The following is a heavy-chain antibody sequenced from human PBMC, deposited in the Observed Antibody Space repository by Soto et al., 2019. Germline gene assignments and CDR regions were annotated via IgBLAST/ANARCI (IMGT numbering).Heavy chain of an antibody. D-gene: IGHD3-22*01. CDR3: ARGTTYYYDSSGYYYFDY. CDR1: GGSFSGYY. CDR2: INHSGST. J-gene: IGHJ4*02. V-gene: IGHV4-34*01. Sequence: SETLSLTCAVYGGSFSGYYWSWIRQPPGKGLEWIGEINHSGSTNYNPSLKSRVTISVDTSKNQFSLKLSSVTAADTAVYYCARGTTYYYDSSGYYYFDYWGQGTLVTVSS.